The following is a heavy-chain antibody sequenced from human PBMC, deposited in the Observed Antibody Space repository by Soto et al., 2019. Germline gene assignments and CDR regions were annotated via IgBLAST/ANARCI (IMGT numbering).Heavy chain of an antibody. J-gene: IGHJ6*02. CDR2: SRNRGNSYTT. D-gene: IGHD1-7*01. Sequence: GGSLRLSCAASGFTFSDHYMDWVRQAPGKGLEWVGRSRNRGNSYTTEYAASVKGRFTISRDNLKKSLYLQMSSLKTEDTAVYYCATGLIGTSADYYYGMDVWGQGTTVTVSS. CDR3: ATGLIGTSADYYYGMDV. V-gene: IGHV3-72*01. CDR1: GFTFSDHY.